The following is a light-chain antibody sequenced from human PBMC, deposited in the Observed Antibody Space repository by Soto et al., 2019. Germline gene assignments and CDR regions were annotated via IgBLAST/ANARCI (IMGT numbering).Light chain of an antibody. V-gene: IGLV2-14*03. CDR2: EVF. CDR3: CSYTTTSTFV. Sequence: QSALTQPASVSGSPGQSITISCTGTSSDVGGCNYVSWYQQHPGKVPKLMIYEVFRRPSGISDRFSGSKSGNTASLTISGLQAEDEADYYCCSYTTTSTFVFGGGTKLTVL. CDR1: SSDVGGCNY. J-gene: IGLJ2*01.